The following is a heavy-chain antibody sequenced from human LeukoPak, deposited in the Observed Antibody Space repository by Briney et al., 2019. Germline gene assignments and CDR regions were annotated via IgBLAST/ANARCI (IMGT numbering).Heavy chain of an antibody. CDR3: ARVLITFGGVIANGAFDI. J-gene: IGHJ3*02. CDR1: GFTFSTYE. V-gene: IGHV3-48*03. CDR2: INSRSSII. D-gene: IGHD3-16*02. Sequence: GVSLRLSCAASGFTFSTYEMNWVRQAPGKGLEWVSYINSRSSIIYYADSVKGRFTISRGNARNSLYLQMNSLRAEDTAVYYCARVLITFGGVIANGAFDIWGQGTMATVSS.